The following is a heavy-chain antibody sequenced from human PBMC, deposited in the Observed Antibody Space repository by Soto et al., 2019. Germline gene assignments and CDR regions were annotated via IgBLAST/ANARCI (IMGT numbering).Heavy chain of an antibody. CDR2: IIPILGIA. CDR1: GGTFSSYT. D-gene: IGHD2-2*01. CDR3: ARRCSSTGCYADGYAFDI. J-gene: IGHJ3*02. Sequence: QVQLVQSGAEVKKPGSSVKVSCKASGGTFSSYTISWVRQAPGQGLEWMGRIIPILGIANYAQKFQGRVTITADKTTSTAYMDLRCLRSEDTAVYYCARRCSSTGCYADGYAFDIWGQGTMVTVS. V-gene: IGHV1-69*02.